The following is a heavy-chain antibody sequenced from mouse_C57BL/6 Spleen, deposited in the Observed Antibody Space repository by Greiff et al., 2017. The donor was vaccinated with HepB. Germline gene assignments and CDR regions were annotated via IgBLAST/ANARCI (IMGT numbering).Heavy chain of an antibody. CDR1: GYAFSSYW. CDR2: IYPGDGDT. V-gene: IGHV1-80*01. D-gene: IGHD1-1*01. CDR3: ARDFFGSSSLFDY. J-gene: IGHJ2*01. Sequence: QVQLQQSGAELVKPGASVKISCKASGYAFSSYWMNWVKQRPGKGLEWIGQIYPGDGDTNYNGKFKGKATLTADKSSSTAYMQLISLTSEDSAVYFCARDFFGSSSLFDYWGQGTTLTVSS.